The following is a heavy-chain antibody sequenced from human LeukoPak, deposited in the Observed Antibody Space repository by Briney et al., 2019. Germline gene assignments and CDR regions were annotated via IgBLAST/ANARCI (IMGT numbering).Heavy chain of an antibody. J-gene: IGHJ6*03. V-gene: IGHV3-21*01. D-gene: IGHD2-2*01. CDR3: ATRSCSISACRASSYHCMDF. Sequence: GGSLRLSCVASGFTFSSYTMNWVRQAPGRGLEWVSSISSGSHYIDYADSVRGRFTVSRDNAKSSLYLQLNSLRAEDTAVYYCATRSCSISACRASSYHCMDFWGKGTTVTVSS. CDR1: GFTFSSYT. CDR2: ISSGSHYI.